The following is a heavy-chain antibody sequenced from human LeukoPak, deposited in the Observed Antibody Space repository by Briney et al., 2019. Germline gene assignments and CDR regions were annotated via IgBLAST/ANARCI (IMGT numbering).Heavy chain of an antibody. Sequence: GGSLRLSCAASGFTFSSYWMSWVRQAPGKGLEWVANINQDGSEKYYVDSVKGRFTVSRDNAKNSLYLQMNSLRDEDTAVYYCVCAAAGAHWTYFDYWGEGALVTVSS. J-gene: IGHJ4*02. D-gene: IGHD6-13*01. V-gene: IGHV3-7*01. CDR1: GFTFSSYW. CDR2: INQDGSEK. CDR3: VCAAAGAHWTYFDY.